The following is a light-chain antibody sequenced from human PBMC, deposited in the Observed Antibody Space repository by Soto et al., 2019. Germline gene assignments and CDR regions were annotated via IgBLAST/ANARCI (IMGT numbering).Light chain of an antibody. CDR1: SSDVGSYNL. CDR2: EGT. J-gene: IGLJ2*01. Sequence: QSALTQPASVSGSPGQSITISCTGASSDVGSYNLVSWYQQHPGKAPKLIIYEGTERPSGVSNRFSGSQSGNTASLTISGLQAEDEADYYCCSCSRSRNEVLFGGGTKLTVL. CDR3: CSCSRSRNEVL. V-gene: IGLV2-23*01.